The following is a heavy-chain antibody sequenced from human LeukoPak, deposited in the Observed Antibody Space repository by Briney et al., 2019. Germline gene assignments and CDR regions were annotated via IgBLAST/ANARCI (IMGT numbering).Heavy chain of an antibody. CDR1: GYTFSSYS. Sequence: GGSLRLSCLASGYTFSSYSINWVRQAPGKGLEWVSSISVRSNYIYYADSVRGRFRISRDDARDPLYLQMNSLRAEDTAVYYCARDRLTSGSYFFDYWGQGTLVTVSS. V-gene: IGHV3-21*01. J-gene: IGHJ4*02. CDR3: ARDRLTSGSYFFDY. CDR2: ISVRSNYI. D-gene: IGHD1-26*01.